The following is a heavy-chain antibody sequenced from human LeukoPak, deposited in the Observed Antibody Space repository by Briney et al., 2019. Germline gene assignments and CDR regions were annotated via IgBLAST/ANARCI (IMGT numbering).Heavy chain of an antibody. CDR3: ARDRYYYDSSGYGPLLLAPTRYYMDV. J-gene: IGHJ6*03. D-gene: IGHD3-22*01. CDR2: INPSGGST. Sequence: VASVKVSCKASGYTFTSYYMHWVRQAPGQGLEWMGIINPSGGSTSYAQKFQGRVTMTRDTSTSTVYMELSSLRSEDTAVYYCARDRYYYDSSGYGPLLLAPTRYYMDVWGKGTTVTVSS. CDR1: GYTFTSYY. V-gene: IGHV1-46*01.